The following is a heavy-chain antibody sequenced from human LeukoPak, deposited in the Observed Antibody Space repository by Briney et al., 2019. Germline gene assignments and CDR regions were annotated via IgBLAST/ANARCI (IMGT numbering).Heavy chain of an antibody. J-gene: IGHJ4*02. CDR3: ARGSGNSGGIFDY. Sequence: SETLSLTCTVSGGSISSYYWSWIRQPPGKGLEWIGYIYYSGSTNYNPSLKSRVTISVDTSKNQFSLKLSSVTAADTAVYYCARGSGNSGGIFDYWGQGTLVTVSS. D-gene: IGHD4-23*01. CDR1: GGSISSYY. V-gene: IGHV4-59*01. CDR2: IYYSGST.